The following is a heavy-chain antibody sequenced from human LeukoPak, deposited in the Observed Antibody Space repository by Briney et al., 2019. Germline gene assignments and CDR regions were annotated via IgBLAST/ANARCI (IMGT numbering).Heavy chain of an antibody. J-gene: IGHJ4*02. CDR1: GFTFRSHA. D-gene: IGHD6-19*01. CDR2: IYENGGTT. V-gene: IGHV3-23*01. CDR3: ATEDSSGWYGDY. Sequence: GGSLRLSCVGSGFTFRSHAMSWVRQAPEKGLEFVSGIYENGGTTYYADSVKGRFSISRDNAKNSLYLQMNSLRAEDTAVYYCATEDSSGWYGDYWGQGTLVTVSS.